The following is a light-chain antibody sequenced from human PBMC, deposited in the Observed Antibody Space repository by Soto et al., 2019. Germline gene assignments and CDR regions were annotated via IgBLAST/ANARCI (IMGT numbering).Light chain of an antibody. CDR3: KSYAGSNTYV. V-gene: IGLV2-8*01. Sequence: QSALTQPPSASGSPEQSVTISCTGTKNDIGVYDFVSWYQHHPGKAPRLIIYEVVQRPSGVPDRFSGSKSGNTASLTVSGLQAADEADYFCKSYAGSNTYVFGSGTQVTVL. CDR1: KNDIGVYDF. J-gene: IGLJ1*01. CDR2: EVV.